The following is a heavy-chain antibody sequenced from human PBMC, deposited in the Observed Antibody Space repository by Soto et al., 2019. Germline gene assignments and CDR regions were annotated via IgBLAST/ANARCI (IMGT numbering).Heavy chain of an antibody. V-gene: IGHV3-64*02. CDR1: GFTFSSYA. Sequence: PGGSLRLSCAASGFTFSSYAMHWVRQAPGKGLEYVSAISSNGGSTYYADSVKGRFTISRDNSKNTLYLQMGSLRAEDMAVYYCERKHYRLVGAFWYFDLWGRGTLVTVSS. D-gene: IGHD1-26*01. CDR3: ERKHYRLVGAFWYFDL. CDR2: ISSNGGST. J-gene: IGHJ2*01.